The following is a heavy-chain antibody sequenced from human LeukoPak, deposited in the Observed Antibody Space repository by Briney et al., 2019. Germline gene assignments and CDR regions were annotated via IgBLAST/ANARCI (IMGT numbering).Heavy chain of an antibody. V-gene: IGHV3-21*01. CDR3: ARVSGRLERQSDLDY. D-gene: IGHD1-1*01. CDR2: ISGDSTYI. Sequence: PGGSLRLSCAASGFTFASYSMNWVRQAPGRGLEWVSSISGDSTYIYNAGSVKGRFTISRDNAQASLYLQIISLRADDTAVYYCARVSGRLERQSDLDYWGQGTLVIVSS. J-gene: IGHJ4*02. CDR1: GFTFASYS.